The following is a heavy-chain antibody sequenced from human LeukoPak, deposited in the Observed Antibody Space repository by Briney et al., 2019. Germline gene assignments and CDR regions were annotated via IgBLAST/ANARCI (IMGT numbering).Heavy chain of an antibody. V-gene: IGHV4-39*01. Sequence: SETLSLTCTVSGDSISSSSRNYYWGWIRQPPGKGLEWIASIFYSGTTYYNPSLKSRVTLSVDTSKNQFSLKLSSVTAADTAVYYCAGLMVRGVIISWGQGTLVTVSS. J-gene: IGHJ4*02. D-gene: IGHD3-10*01. CDR1: GDSISSSSRNYY. CDR3: AGLMVRGVIIS. CDR2: IFYSGTT.